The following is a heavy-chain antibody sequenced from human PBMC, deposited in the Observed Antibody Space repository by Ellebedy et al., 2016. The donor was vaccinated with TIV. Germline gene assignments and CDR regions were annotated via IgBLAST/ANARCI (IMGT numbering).Heavy chain of an antibody. Sequence: GESLKISCVASGFPFSGYSMSWVRQARGKGLEWVATIKHDGGEKFYADSVKGRFTISRDNAKNSLYLQMDRVRGEDTAVYYCARGWWDYGAWGQGAHVTVSS. D-gene: IGHD4/OR15-4a*01. CDR3: ARGWWDYGA. J-gene: IGHJ5*02. CDR2: IKHDGGEK. V-gene: IGHV3-7*01. CDR1: GFPFSGYS.